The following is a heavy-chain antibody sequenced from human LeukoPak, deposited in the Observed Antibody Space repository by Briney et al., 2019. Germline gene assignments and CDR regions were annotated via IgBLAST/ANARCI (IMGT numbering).Heavy chain of an antibody. CDR2: INSDGTST. D-gene: IGHD3-16*01. J-gene: IGHJ4*02. CDR3: ARGPPVKGVDY. Sequence: GGSLRLSCAASGFTFSNYWMHWVRQAPGKGLVWVSRINSDGTSTNYADSVKGRFTISRDNAKNTLYLQMNSLRAEDTAVYYCARGPPVKGVDYWGQGTLVTVSS. V-gene: IGHV3-74*01. CDR1: GFTFSNYW.